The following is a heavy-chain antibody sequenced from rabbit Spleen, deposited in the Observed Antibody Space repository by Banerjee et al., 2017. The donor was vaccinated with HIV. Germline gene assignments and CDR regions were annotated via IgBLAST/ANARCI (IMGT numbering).Heavy chain of an antibody. V-gene: IGHV1S45*01. J-gene: IGHJ4*01. CDR2: IYAGSSGIT. CDR1: GFTISGYW. CDR3: ARHYNTIGDYTFNF. D-gene: IGHD2-1*01. Sequence: QEQLEESGGGLVQPGGTLTLTCTASGFTISGYWMCWVRQAPGKGLEWIACIYAGSSGITYYTSWAKGRFTITRSTSLNTVTLRLNSLTAADTATYFCARHYNTIGDYTFNFWGPGTLVTVS.